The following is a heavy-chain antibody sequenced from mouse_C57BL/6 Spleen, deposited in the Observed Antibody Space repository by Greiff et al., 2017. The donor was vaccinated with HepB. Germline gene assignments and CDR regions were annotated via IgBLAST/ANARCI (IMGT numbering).Heavy chain of an antibody. Sequence: VQLQQSGAELVRPGASVTLSCKASGYTFTDYEMHWVKQTPVHGLEWIGAIDPETGGTAYNQKFKGKAILTADKSSSTAYMELRSLTSEDSAVYYCTRPVVAQGYFDVWGTGTTVTVSS. CDR3: TRPVVAQGYFDV. J-gene: IGHJ1*03. CDR2: IDPETGGT. CDR1: GYTFTDYE. D-gene: IGHD1-1*01. V-gene: IGHV1-15*01.